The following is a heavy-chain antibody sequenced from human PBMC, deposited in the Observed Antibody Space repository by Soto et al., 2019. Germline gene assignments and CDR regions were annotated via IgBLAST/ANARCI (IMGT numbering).Heavy chain of an antibody. V-gene: IGHV3-23*01. CDR2: ISGSGGST. D-gene: IGHD6-6*01. CDR3: AKGYHSSSPLGY. Sequence: GGSLILSCAASGFTFRSYAMSWVRQAPGKGLEWVSAISGSGGSTYYADSVKGRFTISRDNSKNTLYLQMNSLRAEDTALYYYAKGYHSSSPLGYWGQGTLVTVSS. J-gene: IGHJ4*02. CDR1: GFTFRSYA.